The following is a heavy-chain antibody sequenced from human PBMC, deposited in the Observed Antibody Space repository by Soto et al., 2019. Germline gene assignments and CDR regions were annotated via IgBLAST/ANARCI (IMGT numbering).Heavy chain of an antibody. D-gene: IGHD3-3*01. CDR3: TTDLNEYLRFLEWIGFDP. CDR1: GFTFSNAW. Sequence: GGSLRLSCAASGFTFSNAWMSWVRQAPGKGLEWVGRIKSKTDGGTTDYAAPVKGRFTISRDDSKNTLYLQMNSLKTEDTAVYYCTTDLNEYLRFLEWIGFDPWGQGTLVTVSS. J-gene: IGHJ5*02. V-gene: IGHV3-15*01. CDR2: IKSKTDGGTT.